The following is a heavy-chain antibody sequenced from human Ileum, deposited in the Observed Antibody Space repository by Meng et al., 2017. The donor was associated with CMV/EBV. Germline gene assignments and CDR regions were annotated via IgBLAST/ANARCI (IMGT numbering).Heavy chain of an antibody. CDR1: GSTFSLYP. CDR3: AKVLITTSWLPQPFYA. Sequence: GGSLRLSCVASGSTFSLYPMAWVRQAPGKGLEWVAQISHDGSATYYADSMKGRMTISRDNSINTLYLQMNGLRADDTAVYFCAKVLITTSWLPQPFYAWGQGTLVTVSS. D-gene: IGHD1-14*01. V-gene: IGHV3-23*01. CDR2: ISHDGSAT. J-gene: IGHJ5*02.